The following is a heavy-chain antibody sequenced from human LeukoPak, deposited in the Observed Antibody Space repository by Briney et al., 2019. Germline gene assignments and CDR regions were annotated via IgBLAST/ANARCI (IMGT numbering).Heavy chain of an antibody. CDR1: GFTFDDYA. D-gene: IGHD2-21*02. V-gene: IGHV3-9*01. CDR3: AKDMGAYCGGDCFHFDY. J-gene: IGHJ4*02. CDR2: ISWNSGSI. Sequence: QPGRSLRLSCAASGFTFDDYAMHWVRQAPGKGLEWVSGISWNSGSIGYADSVKGRFTISRDNAKNSLYLQMNSLGAEDTALYYCAKDMGAYCGGDCFHFDYWGQGTLVTVSS.